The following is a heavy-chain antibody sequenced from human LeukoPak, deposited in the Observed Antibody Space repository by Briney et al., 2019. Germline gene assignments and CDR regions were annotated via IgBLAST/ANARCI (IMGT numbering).Heavy chain of an antibody. V-gene: IGHV3-48*04. CDR2: ISSSSSSI. CDR1: GFTFSNNW. D-gene: IGHD1-26*01. J-gene: IGHJ4*02. Sequence: GGSPRLSCAASGFTFSNNWMTWVRQAPGKGLEWVSYISSSSSSIYYTDSVKGRFTISRDNAKNSLYLQMNSLRAEDTALYYCARGLVAAIRTMDYWGQGTLVTVSS. CDR3: ARGLVAAIRTMDY.